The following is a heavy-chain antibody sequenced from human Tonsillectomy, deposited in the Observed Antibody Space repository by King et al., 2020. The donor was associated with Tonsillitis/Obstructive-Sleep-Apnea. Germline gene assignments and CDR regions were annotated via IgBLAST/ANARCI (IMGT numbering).Heavy chain of an antibody. CDR1: GGSISSYY. D-gene: IGHD6-19*01. V-gene: IGHV4-59*01. Sequence: QLQESGPGLVKPSETLSLTCTVSGGSISSYYWSWIRQPPGKGLEWIGYLYYSGSTNYNPSLKSRVTISVDTSKNQFSLKLSSVTAADTAVYYCARDSDSSGGGVFHYWGQGTLVTVSS. CDR2: LYYSGST. J-gene: IGHJ4*02. CDR3: ARDSDSSGGGVFHY.